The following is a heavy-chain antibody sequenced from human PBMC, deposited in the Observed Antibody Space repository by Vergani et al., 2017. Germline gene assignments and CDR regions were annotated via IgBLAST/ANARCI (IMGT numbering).Heavy chain of an antibody. D-gene: IGHD3-10*01. CDR1: GFTFSGSA. J-gene: IGHJ4*02. CDR2: ISARYPST. CDR3: AKDGLAYGSGSWYY. V-gene: IGHV3-23*04. Sequence: EVQLVESGGGLVQPGGSLKLSCAASGFTFSGSAMHWVRQSSGKGLEWVSAISARYPSTYYADSVKGRFTISRDNSKNTVYLQMNSLRTGDTAVYYCAKDGLAYGSGSWYYWGRGTLVTVSS.